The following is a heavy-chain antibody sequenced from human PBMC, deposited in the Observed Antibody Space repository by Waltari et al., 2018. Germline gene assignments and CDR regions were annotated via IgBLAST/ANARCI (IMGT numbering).Heavy chain of an antibody. D-gene: IGHD6-19*01. CDR2: INHSGST. CDR3: ARGPRAVAGKGRDY. V-gene: IGHV4-34*01. J-gene: IGHJ4*02. Sequence: QVQLQQWGAGLLKPSETLSLTCAVYGGSFSGYYWSWIRQPPGKGLEWIGEINHSGSTNYNPSLKSRVTISVDTSKNQFSLKLSSVTAADTAVYYCARGPRAVAGKGRDYWGQGTLVIVSS. CDR1: GGSFSGYY.